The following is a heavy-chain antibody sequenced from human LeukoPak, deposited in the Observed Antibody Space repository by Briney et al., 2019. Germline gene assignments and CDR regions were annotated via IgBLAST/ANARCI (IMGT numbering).Heavy chain of an antibody. V-gene: IGHV1-69*13. J-gene: IGHJ5*02. Sequence: ASLKLCCTAAGATFSSYAISCVRQAPGQRLEWMGGIIPIFGTASYAQKFQGRVTITADESTSTAYMQLSCLRSEATAVYYCAAYVDTAMVTPWWSDTTYNWFDPWGQGTLVTVSS. CDR3: AAYVDTAMVTPWWSDTTYNWFDP. CDR1: GATFSSYA. CDR2: IIPIFGTA. D-gene: IGHD5-18*01.